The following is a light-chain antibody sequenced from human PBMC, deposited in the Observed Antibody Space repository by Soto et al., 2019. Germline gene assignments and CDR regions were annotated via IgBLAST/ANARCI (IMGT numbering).Light chain of an antibody. CDR1: QSVSSN. CDR3: QQYNNWPQT. CDR2: GAS. V-gene: IGKV3-15*01. J-gene: IGKJ1*01. Sequence: EIVMTQSPATLSVSPGERATLSCRASQSVSSNLAWYQQKPGHAPRLLIYGASTRATGIPARFSGSGSGTEFTLTISSLQSEDFAVYYCQQYNNWPQTFGQGTKV.